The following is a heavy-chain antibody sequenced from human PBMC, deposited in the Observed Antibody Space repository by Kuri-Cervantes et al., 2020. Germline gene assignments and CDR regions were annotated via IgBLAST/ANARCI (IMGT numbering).Heavy chain of an antibody. CDR2: INPSGSST. D-gene: IGHD4-17*01. CDR3: SRDMWATVTTGGY. Sequence: ASVKVSCKASAYTFTSYYMHWVRQAPGQGLEWMGIINPSGSSTNYAQKLQGRVTMNTETATSTTYMELRSLRSDDTAVYYCSRDMWATVTTGGYWGQGTLVTVSS. J-gene: IGHJ4*02. CDR1: AYTFTSYY. V-gene: IGHV1-46*01.